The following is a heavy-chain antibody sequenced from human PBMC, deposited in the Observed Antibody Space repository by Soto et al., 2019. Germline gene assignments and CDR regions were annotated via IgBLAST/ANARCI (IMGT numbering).Heavy chain of an antibody. J-gene: IGHJ5*02. V-gene: IGHV4-39*07. Sequence: PSETLSLTCTVSGGSISSSSYYWSWIRQPPGKGLEWIGEINHSGSTNYNPSLKSRVTISVDTSKNQFSLKLSSVTAADTAVYYCARGHDYGDSRRLSCSWFDPWGQGPLVTVSS. D-gene: IGHD4-17*01. CDR3: ARGHDYGDSRRLSCSWFDP. CDR1: GGSISSSSYY. CDR2: INHSGST.